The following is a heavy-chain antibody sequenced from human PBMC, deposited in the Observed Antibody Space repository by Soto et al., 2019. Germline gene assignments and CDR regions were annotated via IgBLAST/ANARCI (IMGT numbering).Heavy chain of an antibody. CDR1: GFTFSSYA. D-gene: IGHD3-9*01. CDR3: AKDPPGRITISHLDV. V-gene: IGHV3-30*18. J-gene: IGHJ6*02. CDR2: ISYDGSNK. Sequence: PGGSLRLSCAASGFTFSSYAMSWVRQAPGKGLEWVAVISYDGSNKYYADSVKGRFTISRDNSKNTLYLQMNSLRAEDTAVYFCAKDPPGRITISHLDVWGQGTTVNVSS.